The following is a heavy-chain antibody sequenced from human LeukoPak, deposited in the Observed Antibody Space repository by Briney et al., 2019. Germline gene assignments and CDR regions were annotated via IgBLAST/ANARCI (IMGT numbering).Heavy chain of an antibody. Sequence: EPSETLSLTCTVSGGSISSYYWSWIRQPPGKGLEWIGYIYYSGSTNYNPSLKSRVTISVDTSKNQFSPKLSSVTAADTAVYYCARRGNGYGSDYWGQGTLVTVSS. V-gene: IGHV4-59*08. J-gene: IGHJ4*02. CDR2: IYYSGST. CDR1: GGSISSYY. CDR3: ARRGNGYGSDY. D-gene: IGHD5-12*01.